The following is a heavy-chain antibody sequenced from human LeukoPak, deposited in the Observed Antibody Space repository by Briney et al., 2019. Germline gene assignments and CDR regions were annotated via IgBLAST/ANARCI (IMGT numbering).Heavy chain of an antibody. D-gene: IGHD3-22*01. Sequence: SETLSLTCTVSGGSLSGSSYYWGWICQPPGKGLEWIGSIYYSGNTYYNPSLKSRVTISVDTSKNQFSLKLTSVTAADTAVYYCARHKRAYYYDSSGYPDYWGQGTLVTVSS. CDR2: IYYSGNT. CDR1: GGSLSGSSYY. J-gene: IGHJ4*02. CDR3: ARHKRAYYYDSSGYPDY. V-gene: IGHV4-39*01.